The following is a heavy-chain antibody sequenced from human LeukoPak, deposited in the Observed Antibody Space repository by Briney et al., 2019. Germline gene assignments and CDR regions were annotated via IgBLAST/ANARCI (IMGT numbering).Heavy chain of an antibody. D-gene: IGHD3-10*01. CDR3: ARPLWFGELNPVDY. V-gene: IGHV1-8*01. CDR1: GYTCTSYD. J-gene: IGHJ4*02. CDR2: MNPNSGNT. Sequence: SVKVSCKASGYTCTSYDINWVRQATGQGLEWMGWMNPNSGNTGYAQKFQGRVTMTRNTSISTAYMELSSLRSEDTAVYYCARPLWFGELNPVDYWGQGNLVTVSS.